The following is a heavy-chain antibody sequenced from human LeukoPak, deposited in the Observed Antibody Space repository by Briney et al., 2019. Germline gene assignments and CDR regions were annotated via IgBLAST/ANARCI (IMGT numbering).Heavy chain of an antibody. CDR1: GDSIRGYY. D-gene: IGHD2-15*01. V-gene: IGHV4-59*01. Sequence: KSSETLSLTCTASGDSIRGYYWSWIRQPPGKGLEWIGYVYYIGSTNYNPSLKSRLTMSVDTSKNQVSLRLSSVTAADTAVYYCARGRRVVTATPYYFDSWGQGTLVTVSS. CDR3: ARGRRVVTATPYYFDS. J-gene: IGHJ4*02. CDR2: VYYIGST.